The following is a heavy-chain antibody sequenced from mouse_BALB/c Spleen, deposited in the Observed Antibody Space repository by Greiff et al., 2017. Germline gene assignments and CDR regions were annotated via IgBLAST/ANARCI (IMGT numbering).Heavy chain of an antibody. CDR2: IDPANGNT. V-gene: IGHV14-3*02. D-gene: IGHD1-1*01. Sequence: EVQLQQSGAELVKPGASVKLSCTASGFNIKDTYMHWVKQRPEQGLEWIGRIDPANGNTKYDPKFQGQANITADTSSNTAYLQLSSLTSEDTAVYYCARSGLLRDWCFDVWGAGTTVTVSS. CDR3: ARSGLLRDWCFDV. CDR1: GFNIKDTY. J-gene: IGHJ1*01.